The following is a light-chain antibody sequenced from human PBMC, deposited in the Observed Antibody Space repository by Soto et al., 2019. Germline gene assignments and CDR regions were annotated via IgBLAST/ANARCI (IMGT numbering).Light chain of an antibody. J-gene: IGKJ3*01. CDR1: QSVSSSY. Sequence: EIVLTQSPGTLSLSPGERGTLSCRASQSVSSSYLAWYQQKPAQAPRLLIYGASSSATGIPDRFSGSGSGTDFTLTISRLEPEDFAVYYCQQYGSSRFTFGPGTKVDIK. CDR3: QQYGSSRFT. CDR2: GAS. V-gene: IGKV3-20*01.